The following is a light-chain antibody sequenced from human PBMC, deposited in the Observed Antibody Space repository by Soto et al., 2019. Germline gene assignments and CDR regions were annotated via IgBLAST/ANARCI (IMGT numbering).Light chain of an antibody. Sequence: DIQMTQSPSTLSASVGDRVTITCRASQSISSWLAWYQQKPGKAPKLLIYHASTLESGVPSRFSGSGSGTEFTLTISSLQPDDFATYYCQQYNSYCTFGQGTKVDIK. V-gene: IGKV1-5*01. CDR1: QSISSW. J-gene: IGKJ1*01. CDR3: QQYNSYCT. CDR2: HAS.